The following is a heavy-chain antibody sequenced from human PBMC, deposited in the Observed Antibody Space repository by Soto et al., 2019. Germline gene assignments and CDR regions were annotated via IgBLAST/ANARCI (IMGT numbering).Heavy chain of an antibody. Sequence: QVQLQESGPGLVKPSQTLSLTCTVSGGSISSGGYYWSWIRQHPGKGLEWIGYIYYSGGTYYTTSHKCRVTISVDTSKKQFSLKLSSVTAAATAVYYCARHEGNWFDPWGQGTLVTVSS. V-gene: IGHV4-31*03. CDR3: ARHEGNWFDP. CDR1: GGSISSGGYY. J-gene: IGHJ5*02. CDR2: IYYSGGT.